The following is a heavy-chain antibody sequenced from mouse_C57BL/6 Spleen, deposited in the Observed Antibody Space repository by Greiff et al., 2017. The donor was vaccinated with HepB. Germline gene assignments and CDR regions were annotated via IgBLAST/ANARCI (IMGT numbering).Heavy chain of an antibody. D-gene: IGHD2-5*01. V-gene: IGHV5-2*01. CDR1: EYEFPSHD. CDR3: ARSYYSNLRYYFDY. CDR2: INSDGGST. Sequence: EVKLVESGGGLVQPGESLKLSCESNEYEFPSHDMSWVRKTPEKRLELVAAINSDGGSTYYPDTMERRFIISRDNTKKTLYLQMSSLRSEDTALYYSARSYYSNLRYYFDYWGQGTTLTVSS. J-gene: IGHJ2*01.